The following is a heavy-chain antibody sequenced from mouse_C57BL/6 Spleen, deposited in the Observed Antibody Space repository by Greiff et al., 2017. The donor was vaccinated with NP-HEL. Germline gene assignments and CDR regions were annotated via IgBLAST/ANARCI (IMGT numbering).Heavy chain of an antibody. CDR3: ASNSYGSSYGYFDV. CDR1: GYTFTSYW. Sequence: VQLQQSGAELVRPGSSVKLSCKASGYTFTSYWMHWVKQRPIQGLEWIGNIDPSDSETHYNQKFKDKATLTVDKSSSTAYMQLSSLTSEDSAVYYCASNSYGSSYGYFDVWGTGTTVTVSS. D-gene: IGHD1-1*01. CDR2: IDPSDSET. V-gene: IGHV1-52*01. J-gene: IGHJ1*03.